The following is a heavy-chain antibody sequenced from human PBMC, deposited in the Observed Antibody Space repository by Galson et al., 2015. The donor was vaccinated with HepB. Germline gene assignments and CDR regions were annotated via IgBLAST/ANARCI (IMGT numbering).Heavy chain of an antibody. V-gene: IGHV3-73*01. J-gene: IGHJ4*02. CDR1: GFTFSGSA. CDR2: IRSKANSYAT. CDR3: TRHGSYGDYLLDY. D-gene: IGHD4-17*01. Sequence: SLRLSCAASGFTFSGSAMHWVRQASGKGLEWVGRIRSKANSYATAYAASVKGRFTISRDDSKNTAYLQMNSLKTEDAAVYYCTRHGSYGDYLLDYWGQGTLVTVSS.